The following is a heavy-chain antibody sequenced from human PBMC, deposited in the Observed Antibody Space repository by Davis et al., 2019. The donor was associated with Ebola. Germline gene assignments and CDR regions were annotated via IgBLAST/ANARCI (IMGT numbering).Heavy chain of an antibody. CDR2: ISPYNGNI. D-gene: IGHD2-2*01. CDR3: ARSNAVVPAALIDY. V-gene: IGHV1-18*04. CDR1: GYTFSSYG. Sequence: ASVKVSCKASGYTFSSYGVSWVRQAPGHGLEWVGWISPYNGNINYAQKVQGRVTLTTDTTTNTAYMELRSLKSDDTAVYFCARSNAVVPAALIDYWGQGTLVTVSS. J-gene: IGHJ4*02.